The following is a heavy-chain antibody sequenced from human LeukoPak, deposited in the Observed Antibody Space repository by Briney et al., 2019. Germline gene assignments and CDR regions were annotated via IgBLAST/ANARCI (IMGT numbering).Heavy chain of an antibody. J-gene: IGHJ4*02. D-gene: IGHD2-2*02. V-gene: IGHV3-73*01. CDR3: TRPPYCSSTSCYKGY. CDR1: GFTFSGSA. Sequence: GGSLRLSCAASGFTFSGSAMHWVRQASGKGLEWVGRIRSKANSYATAYAASVKGRFTISRDDSKNTAYLQMNSLKTEDTAVYYCTRPPYCSSTSCYKGYWGQGTLVTVSS. CDR2: IRSKANSYAT.